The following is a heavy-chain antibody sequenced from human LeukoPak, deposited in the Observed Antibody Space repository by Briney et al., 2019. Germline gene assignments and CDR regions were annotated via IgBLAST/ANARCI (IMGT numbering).Heavy chain of an antibody. D-gene: IGHD3-22*01. J-gene: IGHJ4*02. CDR3: AKDLDYYDSSGYYYEGGKFDY. V-gene: IGHV3-48*03. CDR2: ISSSGSTI. CDR1: GFTFSSYE. Sequence: GGSLRLSCAASGFTFSSYEMNWVRQAPGKGLEWVSYISSSGSTIYYAGSVKGRFTISRDNAKNSLYLQMNSLRAEDTAVYYCAKDLDYYDSSGYYYEGGKFDYWGQGTLVTVSS.